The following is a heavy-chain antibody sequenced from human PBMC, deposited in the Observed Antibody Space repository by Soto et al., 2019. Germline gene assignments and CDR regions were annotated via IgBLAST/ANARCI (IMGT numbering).Heavy chain of an antibody. Sequence: EVQLVESGGGLVQPGRSLRLSCAASGFTFDDYAMHWVRQAPGKGLEWVSGISWNSGSIGYADSVKGRFTISRDNAKNSLYLQMNSLRAEDTALYYCAKDTLSIAAADLYYYYGMDVWGQGTTVTVSS. CDR1: GFTFDDYA. J-gene: IGHJ6*02. CDR2: ISWNSGSI. V-gene: IGHV3-9*01. D-gene: IGHD6-13*01. CDR3: AKDTLSIAAADLYYYYGMDV.